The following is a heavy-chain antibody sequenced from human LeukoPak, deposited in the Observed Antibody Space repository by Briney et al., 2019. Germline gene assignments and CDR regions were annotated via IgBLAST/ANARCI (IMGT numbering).Heavy chain of an antibody. CDR3: AREFSGTSIAARVLDS. J-gene: IGHJ4*02. Sequence: ASETLSLTCTVSGGSITSYYWTYIRQPAGKGLEWIGRIHTSGSTNYNPSLKSRVTMSIDTSKNHFSLNLSSVTAADTAMYYCAREFSGTSIAARVLDSWGQGTLVTVSS. V-gene: IGHV4-4*07. D-gene: IGHD6-6*01. CDR2: IHTSGST. CDR1: GGSITSYY.